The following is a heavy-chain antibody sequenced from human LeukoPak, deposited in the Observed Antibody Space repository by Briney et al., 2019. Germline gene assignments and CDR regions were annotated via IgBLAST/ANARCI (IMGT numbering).Heavy chain of an antibody. Sequence: SQTLSLTCTVSGRSISSGDYYWSSIRQPPGKGLERIGYIYYSSSTYYNPSLKSRVTISVDTSKNQFSLKLSSVTAADTAVYYCARAPRGHCSGGSCYSGYYYYYMDVWGKGTTVTVSS. V-gene: IGHV4-30-4*08. J-gene: IGHJ6*03. CDR1: GRSISSGDYY. CDR2: IYYSSST. CDR3: ARAPRGHCSGGSCYSGYYYYYMDV. D-gene: IGHD2-15*01.